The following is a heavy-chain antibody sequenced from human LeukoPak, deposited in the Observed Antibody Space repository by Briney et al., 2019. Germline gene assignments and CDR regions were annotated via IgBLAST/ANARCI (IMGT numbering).Heavy chain of an antibody. CDR1: GGTFSSYA. CDR2: IIPILGIA. V-gene: IGHV1-69*04. Sequence: ASVKVSCKASGGTFSSYAISWVRQAPGQGLEWMGRIIPILGIANYAQKFQGRVTMTRDTSTSTVYMEVSSLRSEDTAVYYCARGGLRYFDWFDYWGQGTLVTVSS. J-gene: IGHJ4*02. CDR3: ARGGLRYFDWFDY. D-gene: IGHD3-9*01.